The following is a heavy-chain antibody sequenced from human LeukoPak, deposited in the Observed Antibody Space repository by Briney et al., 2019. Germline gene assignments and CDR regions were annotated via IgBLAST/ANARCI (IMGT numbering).Heavy chain of an antibody. D-gene: IGHD2-2*01. CDR1: GFTFGSYW. Sequence: GGSLRLSCAASGFTFGSYWMSWVRQAPGKGLEWVANIKQDGSEKYYVDSVKGRFTISRDNAKNSLYLQMNSLRAEDTAVYYCAKEPGCSSTSCYNVGDSGFDYWGQGTLVTVSS. CDR3: AKEPGCSSTSCYNVGDSGFDY. CDR2: IKQDGSEK. V-gene: IGHV3-7*03. J-gene: IGHJ4*02.